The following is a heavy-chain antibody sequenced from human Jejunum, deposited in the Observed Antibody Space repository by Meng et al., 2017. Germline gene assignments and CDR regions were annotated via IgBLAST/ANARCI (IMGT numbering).Heavy chain of an antibody. D-gene: IGHD5-24*01. CDR3: ARDSETYPTYFDY. CDR1: GGSVSSGFYY. V-gene: IGHV4-61*03. CDR2: ISDSGTT. J-gene: IGHJ4*02. Sequence: QGQLKESGPGLVRPSVTLSLPCTVAGGSVSSGFYYWSWIRQPPGKGLEWIGYISDSGTTNYTPSLKSRVTMSVDTSKNHFSLKLTSVTAADTAVYFCARDSETYPTYFDYWGQGTLVTVSS.